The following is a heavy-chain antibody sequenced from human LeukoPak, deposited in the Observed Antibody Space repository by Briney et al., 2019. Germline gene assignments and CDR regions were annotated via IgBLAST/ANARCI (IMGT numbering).Heavy chain of an antibody. D-gene: IGHD3-22*01. CDR2: IYYSGST. Sequence: PSETLSLTCTVSGGSISSYYWSWIRQPPGKGLEWIGYIYYSGSTNYNPSLKSRVTISVDTSRNQFSLKLSSVTAADTAVYYCARRANSGFDAFDIWGQGTMVTVSS. V-gene: IGHV4-59*01. CDR1: GGSISSYY. CDR3: ARRANSGFDAFDI. J-gene: IGHJ3*02.